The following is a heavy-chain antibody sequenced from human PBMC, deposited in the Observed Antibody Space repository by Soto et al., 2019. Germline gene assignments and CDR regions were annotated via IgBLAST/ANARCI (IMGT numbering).Heavy chain of an antibody. CDR1: GYTFTGYY. J-gene: IGHJ6*02. CDR2: INPNSGGT. Sequence: ASVKVSCKASGYTFTGYYMHWVRQAPGQGLEWMGWINPNSGGTNYAQKFQGWVTMTRDTSISTAYMELSRLGSDDTAVYYCARGPGVLLWFGESPYYYGMDVWGQGTTVTVSS. CDR3: ARGPGVLLWFGESPYYYGMDV. V-gene: IGHV1-2*04. D-gene: IGHD3-10*01.